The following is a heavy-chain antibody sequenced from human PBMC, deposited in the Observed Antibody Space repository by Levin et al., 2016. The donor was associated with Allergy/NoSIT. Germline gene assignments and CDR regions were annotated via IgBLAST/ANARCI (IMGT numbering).Heavy chain of an antibody. J-gene: IGHJ6*02. V-gene: IGHV3-66*01. CDR1: GFTVSSNY. CDR2: IYSGGST. CDR3: ARGRDGYNFQGYYYGMDV. D-gene: IGHD5-24*01. Sequence: LSLTCAASGFTVSSNYMSWVRQAPGKGLEWVSVIYSGGSTYYADSVKGRFTISRDNSKNTLYLQMNSLRAEDTAVYYCARGRDGYNFQGYYYGMDVWGQGTTVTVSS.